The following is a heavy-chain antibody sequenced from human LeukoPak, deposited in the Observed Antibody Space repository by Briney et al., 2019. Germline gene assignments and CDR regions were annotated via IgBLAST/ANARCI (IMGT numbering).Heavy chain of an antibody. J-gene: IGHJ3*02. CDR1: GGTFSSYA. CDR3: AKGEIQLWLKVAFDI. V-gene: IGHV1-69*01. Sequence: SVKVSCKASGGTFSSYAISWVRQAPGQGLEWMGGIIPIFGTANYAQKFQGRVTITADEPTSTAYMELSSLRSEDTAVYYCAKGEIQLWLKVAFDIWGQGTMVTVSS. CDR2: IIPIFGTA. D-gene: IGHD5-18*01.